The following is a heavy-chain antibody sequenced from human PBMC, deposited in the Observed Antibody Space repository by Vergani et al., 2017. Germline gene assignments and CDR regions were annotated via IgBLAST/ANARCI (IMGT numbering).Heavy chain of an antibody. V-gene: IGHV3-30*02. Sequence: QVQLVESAGGVVQPGGSLRLSCAASGFTFSNFGMHWIRQAPGKGLEWLAYIGKDGINTRYRDVKGRFTVSRDNSKDILYLQMDSLRSEDTALYYCAKYLRDSTDGLPDSWGPGTLVIVSS. J-gene: IGHJ4*02. D-gene: IGHD2-21*02. CDR1: GFTFSNFG. CDR2: IGKDGINT. CDR3: AKYLRDSTDGLPDS.